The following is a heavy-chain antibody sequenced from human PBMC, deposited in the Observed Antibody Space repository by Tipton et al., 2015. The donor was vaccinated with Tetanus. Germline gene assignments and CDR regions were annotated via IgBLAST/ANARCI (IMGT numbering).Heavy chain of an antibody. CDR1: GGSFSTYI. CDR2: IIPIFGTI. CDR3: ARDADMWATRKAFDV. D-gene: IGHD1-14*01. Sequence: QLVQSGAEVKKPGSSVKVSCETSGGSFSTYITSWVRQAPGQGLEWMGSIIPIFGTITYAQRFQGRDTITADKSTSTAHMSLSSLRSDDPAVYYCARDADMWATRKAFDVWGQGTMVTVSS. V-gene: IGHV1-69*06. J-gene: IGHJ3*01.